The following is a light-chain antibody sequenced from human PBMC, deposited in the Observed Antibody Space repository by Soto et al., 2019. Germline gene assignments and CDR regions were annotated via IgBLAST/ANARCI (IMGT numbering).Light chain of an antibody. J-gene: IGLJ2*01. CDR2: LNSDGSH. V-gene: IGLV4-69*01. CDR1: SGHSSYA. Sequence: QPVLTQSPSASAPLGASVKLACTLSSGHSSYAIAWYQQQPEKGPRYLMKLNSDGSHSKGDGIPDRFSGSSSGAERYLTIARLQSEDAAEYYCQPWGTGMVAFGGGTKVTVL. CDR3: QPWGTGMVA.